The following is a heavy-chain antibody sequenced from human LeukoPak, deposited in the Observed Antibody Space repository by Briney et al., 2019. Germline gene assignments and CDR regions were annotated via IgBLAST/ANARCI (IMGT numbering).Heavy chain of an antibody. V-gene: IGHV3-21*01. J-gene: IGHJ4*02. CDR3: ASLEGPRDVLPLDY. CDR1: GFTFSSYS. Sequence: GGSLRLSCAASGFTFSSYSMNWVRQVPGKGLEWVSSISSSSSYIYYADSVKGRFTISRDNAKNSLYLQMNSLRAEDTAVYYCASLEGPRDVLPLDYWGQGTLVTVSS. D-gene: IGHD3-10*02. CDR2: ISSSSSYI.